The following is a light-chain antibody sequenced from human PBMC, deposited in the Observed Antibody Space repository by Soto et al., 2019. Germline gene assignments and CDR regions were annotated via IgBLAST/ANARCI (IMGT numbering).Light chain of an antibody. CDR2: GVS. Sequence: EIVLTQSPGTLSLSPGERATLSCRASQSVSSSYLAWYQQKPGQAPRLLMYGVSSRATGIPDRFSGSGSGTDFTLTISRLEPEDFAVYYCQQYGSSLWTFGQGTKVEIK. CDR1: QSVSSSY. J-gene: IGKJ1*01. V-gene: IGKV3-20*01. CDR3: QQYGSSLWT.